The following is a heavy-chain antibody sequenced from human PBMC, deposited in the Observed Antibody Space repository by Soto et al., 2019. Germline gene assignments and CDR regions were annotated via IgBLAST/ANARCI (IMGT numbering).Heavy chain of an antibody. CDR3: DKGPSWDKVDS. V-gene: IGHV4-30-4*01. CDR2: IYDGGRT. CDR1: GGSISPVDYW. Sequence: QVQLQESGPGLVKPSQTLSFTCTGYGGSISPVDYWWSCIRQSPDMGLEWIGHIYDGGRTYNNLSLDSRVTMSVDTSKRQLSVTLSSVSAADTAVYYCDKGPSWDKVDSWGQGILVAGSS. J-gene: IGHJ4*02. D-gene: IGHD1-26*01.